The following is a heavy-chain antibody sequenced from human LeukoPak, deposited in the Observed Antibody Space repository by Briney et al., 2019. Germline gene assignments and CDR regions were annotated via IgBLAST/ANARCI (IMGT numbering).Heavy chain of an antibody. Sequence: SQTLSLTCTGSGGSISSGGYYWSWIRQHPGKGLEWIGYIYYSGSTYYNPSLKSRVTISVDTSKNQFSLKLSSVTAADTAVYYCAREKWQQLSENWFDPWGQGTLVTVSS. CDR2: IYYSGST. J-gene: IGHJ5*02. D-gene: IGHD6-13*01. V-gene: IGHV4-31*03. CDR1: GGSISSGGYY. CDR3: AREKWQQLSENWFDP.